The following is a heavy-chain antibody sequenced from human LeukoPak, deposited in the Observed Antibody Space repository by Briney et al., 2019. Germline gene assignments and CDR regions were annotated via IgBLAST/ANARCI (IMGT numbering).Heavy chain of an antibody. CDR3: ARDRVGYQLSRGYYLHY. V-gene: IGHV1-46*01. Sequence: PAASVTVSCKASGYTFTSDYMHWVRQAPGQGLEWMGLINPSGCSTSYAQKFQGRVTMTRDTPTSTVYMELSSLRAEDAAVYYCARDRVGYQLSRGYYLHYWGQGTLVTVSS. J-gene: IGHJ4*02. CDR2: INPSGCST. D-gene: IGHD2-2*01. CDR1: GYTFTSDY.